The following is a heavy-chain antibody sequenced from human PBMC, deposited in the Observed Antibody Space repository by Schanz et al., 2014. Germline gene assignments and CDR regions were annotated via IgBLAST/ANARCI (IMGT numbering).Heavy chain of an antibody. J-gene: IGHJ6*02. CDR2: ISSSSSTR. Sequence: EVQLVESGGGLVQPGGSLRLSCAASGFTFSSYSMNWFRQAPGKGLEWVSYISSSSSTRYYADSVKGRFTISRDNAKNSLFLQMNSLRAEDTAVYYCAREFLLEQLGYSHYYYAMDVWGQGTTVTVSS. CDR1: GFTFSSYS. V-gene: IGHV3-48*01. D-gene: IGHD2-15*01. CDR3: AREFLLEQLGYSHYYYAMDV.